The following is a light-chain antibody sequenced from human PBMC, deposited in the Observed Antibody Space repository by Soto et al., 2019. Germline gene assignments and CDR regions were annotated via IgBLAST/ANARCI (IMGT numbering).Light chain of an antibody. J-gene: IGKJ3*01. Sequence: EIVMTQSPVTLSVSPGERATLSCRASQSVSNNLAWYQQKPGQAPRLLIYAASTRATGIPARFSGSGSGTEFTLTISSLQSEDFAVYYCQQYNKWPLFTFGPGTKVDIK. CDR2: AAS. CDR3: QQYNKWPLFT. CDR1: QSVSNN. V-gene: IGKV3-15*01.